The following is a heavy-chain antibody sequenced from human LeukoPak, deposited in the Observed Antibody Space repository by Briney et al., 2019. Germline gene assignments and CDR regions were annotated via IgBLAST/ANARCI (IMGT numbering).Heavy chain of an antibody. CDR2: IYTSGST. V-gene: IGHV4-61*02. CDR3: ARGFLEWLLYNRGNPPDAFDI. J-gene: IGHJ3*02. D-gene: IGHD3-3*01. CDR1: GGSISSGSYY. Sequence: SQTLSLTCTVSGGSISSGSYYWSWIRQPAGKGLEWIGRIYTSGSTSYNPSLKSRVTILVDTSKNQFSLKLSSVTAADTAVYYCARGFLEWLLYNRGNPPDAFDIWGQGTMVTVSS.